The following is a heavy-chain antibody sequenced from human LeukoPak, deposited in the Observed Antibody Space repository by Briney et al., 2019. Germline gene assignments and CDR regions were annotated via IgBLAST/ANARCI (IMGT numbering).Heavy chain of an antibody. D-gene: IGHD6-19*01. CDR1: GFTFSSYA. J-gene: IGHJ4*02. CDR3: AKSRYSSASYASDY. Sequence: PGGSLRLSCAASGFTFSSYAMNWARQAPGKGLEWVSAISGSGSGIYYADSVKGRFTISRDNSKNTLYLQMTSLRAEDTAVYYCAKSRYSSASYASDYWGQGTLVTVSS. V-gene: IGHV3-23*01. CDR2: ISGSGSGI.